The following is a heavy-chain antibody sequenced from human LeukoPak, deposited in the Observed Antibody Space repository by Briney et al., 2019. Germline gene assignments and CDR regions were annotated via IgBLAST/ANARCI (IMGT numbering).Heavy chain of an antibody. J-gene: IGHJ4*02. D-gene: IGHD6-13*01. CDR1: GFTFSSYA. CDR2: LSGSGGSK. Sequence: GGSLRLSCAASGFTFSSYAMSWVRQAPGKGLEWVSGLSGSGGSKYYADSVKGRFTISRDNSKNTLYLQMNSLRAEDTAVYYCAKTARYSSSCLDYWGQGNLVTVSS. V-gene: IGHV3-23*01. CDR3: AKTARYSSSCLDY.